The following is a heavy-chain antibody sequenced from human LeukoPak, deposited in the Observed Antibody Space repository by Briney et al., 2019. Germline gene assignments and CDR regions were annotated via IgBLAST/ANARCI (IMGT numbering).Heavy chain of an antibody. CDR1: GFTLSSYG. J-gene: IGHJ5*02. CDR2: IWYDGSNK. Sequence: GRSLRLSCAASGFTLSSYGMHWVRQAPGKGLEWVAVIWYDGSNKYYADSVKGRFTISRDNSKNTLYLQMNSLRAEDTAVYYCAKDITMVRGPVWFDPWGQGTLVTVSS. V-gene: IGHV3-33*06. CDR3: AKDITMVRGPVWFDP. D-gene: IGHD3-10*01.